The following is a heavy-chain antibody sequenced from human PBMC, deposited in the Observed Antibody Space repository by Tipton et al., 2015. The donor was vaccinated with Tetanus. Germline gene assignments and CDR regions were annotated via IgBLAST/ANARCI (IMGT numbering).Heavy chain of an antibody. J-gene: IGHJ4*02. D-gene: IGHD6-13*01. CDR2: IYYSGST. V-gene: IGHV4-61*01. CDR3: ARETRSSWYVGLDY. Sequence: TLSLTCTVSGGSVSSGSYYWSWIRQPPGKGLEWIGYIYYSGSTNYNPSLKSRVTISVDTSKNQFSLKLSSVTAADTAVYYCARETRSSWYVGLDYWGQGTLVTVSS. CDR1: GGSVSSGSYY.